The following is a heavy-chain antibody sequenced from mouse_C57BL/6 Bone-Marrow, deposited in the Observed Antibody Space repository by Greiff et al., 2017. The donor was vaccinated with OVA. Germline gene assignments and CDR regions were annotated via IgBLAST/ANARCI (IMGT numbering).Heavy chain of an antibody. Sequence: VQLQQPGAELVRPGTSVELSCKASGYTFTSSWMHWVKQRPGQGLEWIGVIDPSDSYTNYNQKFKGKATLTVDTSSSTAYMQLSSLTSEDSAVYYCARWITTEVATDYWGQGTTLTVSS. CDR1: GYTFTSSW. J-gene: IGHJ2*01. V-gene: IGHV1-59*01. CDR3: ARWITTEVATDY. CDR2: IDPSDSYT. D-gene: IGHD1-1*01.